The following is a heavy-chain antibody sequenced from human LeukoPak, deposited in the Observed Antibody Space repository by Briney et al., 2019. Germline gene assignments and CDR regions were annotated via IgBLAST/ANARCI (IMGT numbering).Heavy chain of an antibody. CDR2: ISYDGSNK. CDR3: ARSFGNWNDFYFDY. Sequence: GRSLRLSCAASGFTFSSYAMHWVRQAPGKGLEWVAVISYDGSNKYYADSVKGRFTISRDNSKNTVYLQMNSLRAEDTAVYYCARSFGNWNDFYFDYWGQGTLVTVSS. V-gene: IGHV3-30*14. J-gene: IGHJ4*02. D-gene: IGHD1-20*01. CDR1: GFTFSSYA.